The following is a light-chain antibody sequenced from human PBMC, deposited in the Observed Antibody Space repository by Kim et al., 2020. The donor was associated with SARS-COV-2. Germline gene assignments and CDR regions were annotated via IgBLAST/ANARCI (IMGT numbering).Light chain of an antibody. CDR1: SSDVGGYNY. J-gene: IGLJ3*02. CDR3: SSFAGTYSLV. V-gene: IGLV2-11*01. CDR2: DVS. Sequence: QSALTQPRSVSGSPGQSVTISCTGTSSDVGGYNYVSWYQQYPGKAPKVMIYDVSKRPSGVPDRFSGSKSGNTASLTISGLQAEDEADYYCSSFAGTYSLVLGGGTQLTVL.